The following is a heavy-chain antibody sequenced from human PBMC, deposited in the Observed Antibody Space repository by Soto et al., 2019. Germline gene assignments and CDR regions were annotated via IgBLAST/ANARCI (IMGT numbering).Heavy chain of an antibody. CDR3: ARHSGDYGGNSAIYYYYYGMDV. CDR1: GGSISSSSYY. D-gene: IGHD4-17*01. CDR2: IYYSGST. Sequence: PSETLSLTCTVSGGSISSSSYYWGWIRQPPGKGLEWIGSIYYSGSTYYNPSLKSRVTISVDTSKNQFSLKLSSVTAADTAVYYCARHSGDYGGNSAIYYYYYGMDVWGQGTTVTVSS. J-gene: IGHJ6*02. V-gene: IGHV4-39*01.